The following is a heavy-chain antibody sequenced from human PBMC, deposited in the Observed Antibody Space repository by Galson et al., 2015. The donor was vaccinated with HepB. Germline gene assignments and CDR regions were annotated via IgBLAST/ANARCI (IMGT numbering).Heavy chain of an antibody. CDR1: GFSFNTNA. Sequence: SLRLSCAATGFSFNTNAMHWVRQAPGRGLEWVSSVNSGGDSTYYADSVKGRFTISRDNSRNTLDLQMNSLKVEDTAVYYCRNAVGRTSTSWGQGTPVTVSS. D-gene: IGHD3-10*01. CDR2: VNSGGDST. V-gene: IGHV3-23*01. J-gene: IGHJ4*02. CDR3: RNAVGRTSTS.